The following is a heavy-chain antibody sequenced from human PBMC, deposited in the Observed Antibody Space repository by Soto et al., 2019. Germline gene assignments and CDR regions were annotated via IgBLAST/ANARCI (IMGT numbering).Heavy chain of an antibody. CDR1: GFTFSSYA. CDR2: ISGSGGST. J-gene: IGHJ6*02. CDR3: TTEWKRADGGNSDYYYYGMDV. Sequence: GGSLRLSCAASGFTFSSYAMSWVRQAPGKGLEWVSAISGSGGSTDYAAPVKGRFTISRDDSKNTLYLQMNSLKTEDTAVYYCTTEWKRADGGNSDYYYYGMDVWGQGTKVTVSS. D-gene: IGHD2-21*02. V-gene: IGHV3-23*01.